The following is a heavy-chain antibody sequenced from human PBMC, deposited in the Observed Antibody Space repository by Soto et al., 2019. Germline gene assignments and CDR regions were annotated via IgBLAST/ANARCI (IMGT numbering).Heavy chain of an antibody. CDR1: GYAFANYR. CDR3: ARNRQGGNSWYFHY. V-gene: IGHV1-18*01. Sequence: ASVKVSCKASGYAFANYRLSWVRQAPGQGLEWMGWVSAYNGDTNYVQRLQDRVILSTDTSTTTAYMELRSLRSDDTAVYYCARNRQGGNSWYFHYWGQGTLVTVSS. J-gene: IGHJ4*02. D-gene: IGHD1-1*01. CDR2: VSAYNGDT.